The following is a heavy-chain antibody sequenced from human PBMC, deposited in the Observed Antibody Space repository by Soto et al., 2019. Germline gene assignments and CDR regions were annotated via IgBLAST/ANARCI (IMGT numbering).Heavy chain of an antibody. CDR1: GYAFSSYA. CDR3: ARDGGDCGYRLAYYYYIGMDV. D-gene: IGHD2-21*02. CDR2: INIGSGNT. Sequence: QVQLVQSGAEEKKPGASVKVSCKASGYAFSSYAMHWVRQAPGQRLEWMGWINIGSGNTEYSQNFQNRITITRDTAASAVYMELSGLRSEYTAVYYCARDGGDCGYRLAYYYYIGMDVWGQGTAVTVSS. V-gene: IGHV1-3*05. J-gene: IGHJ6*02.